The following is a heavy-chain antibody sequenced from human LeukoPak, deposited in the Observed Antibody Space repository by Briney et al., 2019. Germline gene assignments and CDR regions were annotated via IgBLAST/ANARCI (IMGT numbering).Heavy chain of an antibody. Sequence: SETLSLTCAVYGGSFSGYYWSWIRQPPGKGLEWIGEINHSGSTNYNPSLKSRVTISVDTSKNQFSLKLSSVTAADTAVYYCARGRSIWSGYDGSGGQLRFDPWGQGTLVTVSS. CDR3: ARGRSIWSGYDGSGGQLRFDP. D-gene: IGHD3-3*01. J-gene: IGHJ5*02. V-gene: IGHV4-34*01. CDR2: INHSGST. CDR1: GGSFSGYY.